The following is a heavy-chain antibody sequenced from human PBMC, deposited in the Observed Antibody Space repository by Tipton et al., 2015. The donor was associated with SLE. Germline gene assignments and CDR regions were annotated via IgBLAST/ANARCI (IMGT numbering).Heavy chain of an antibody. J-gene: IGHJ4*02. CDR3: ARGGGGELWYFYC. V-gene: IGHV4-34*01. D-gene: IGHD3-16*01. CDR1: GGSFSGYY. Sequence: TLSLTCAVYGGSFSGYYWSWIRQPPGKGLEWIGEITHSGSTNYNPSLKSRVTISVDTSKNPFSLKLSSVTAADTAVYYCARGGGGELWYFYCWGQGTLVTVSS. CDR2: ITHSGST.